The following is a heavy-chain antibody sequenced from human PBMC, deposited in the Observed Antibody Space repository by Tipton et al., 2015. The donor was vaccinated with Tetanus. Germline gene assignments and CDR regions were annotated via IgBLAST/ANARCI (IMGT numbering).Heavy chain of an antibody. CDR1: GGSISTYY. V-gene: IGHV4-59*01. D-gene: IGHD2-8*01. J-gene: IGHJ1*01. Sequence: TLSLTCTVSGGSISTYYWSWIRQPPGKGLEWIGYIFYSGNTNYNPSLKTRVTISVDTSKNQFSLKLSSVTAADTAVYYCVANDGGLEHGQHWGQGTLVTVSS. CDR2: IFYSGNT. CDR3: VANDGGLEHGQH.